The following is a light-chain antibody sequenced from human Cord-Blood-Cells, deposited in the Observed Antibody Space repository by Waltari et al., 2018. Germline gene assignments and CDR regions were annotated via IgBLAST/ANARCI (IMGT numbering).Light chain of an antibody. CDR1: SSDVGGSNH. J-gene: IGLJ2*01. CDR2: DVS. CDR3: CSYAGSYTYVV. V-gene: IGLV2-11*01. Sequence: QSALTQPRSVSGSPGQSVTISCTGTSSDVGGSNHVSWYQPHPGKAPKLMIYDVSKRPSGVPDLFSGSKSGHAASVTISGLQAEDGADYYCCSYAGSYTYVVFGGGTKLTVL.